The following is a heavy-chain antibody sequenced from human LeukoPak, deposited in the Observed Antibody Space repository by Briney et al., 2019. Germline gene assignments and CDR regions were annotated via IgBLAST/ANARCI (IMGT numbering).Heavy chain of an antibody. CDR3: ERGGMVRGVLGDY. Sequence: ASVKVSCKASGYTFTGYYMHWVRQAPGQGHEWMGWINPNSGGTNYAQKFQGWVTMTRDTSISTAYMELSRLRCDDTAVYYCERGGMVRGVLGDYWGQGTLVTVSS. CDR1: GYTFTGYY. V-gene: IGHV1-2*04. J-gene: IGHJ4*02. D-gene: IGHD3-10*01. CDR2: INPNSGGT.